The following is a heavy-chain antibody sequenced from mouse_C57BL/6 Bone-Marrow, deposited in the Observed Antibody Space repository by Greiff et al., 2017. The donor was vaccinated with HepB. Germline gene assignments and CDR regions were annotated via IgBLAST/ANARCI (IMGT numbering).Heavy chain of an antibody. V-gene: IGHV1-15*01. CDR2: IDPETGGT. J-gene: IGHJ2*01. CDR1: GYTFTDYE. CDR3: TVGPYYFDY. Sequence: QVQLKESGAELVRPGASVTLSCKASGYTFTDYEMHWVKQTPVHGLEWIGAIDPETGGTAYNQKFKGKAILTADKSSSTAYMELRSLTSEDSAVYYCTVGPYYFDYWGQGTTLTVSS.